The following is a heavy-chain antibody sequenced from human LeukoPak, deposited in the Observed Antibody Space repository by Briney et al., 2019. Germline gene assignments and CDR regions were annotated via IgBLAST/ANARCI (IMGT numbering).Heavy chain of an antibody. CDR1: GGYISSYH. D-gene: IGHD3-22*01. CDR3: ARGVSYYDSSGYYNEYLQH. CDR2: IYHSGST. J-gene: IGHJ1*01. V-gene: IGHV4-59*08. Sequence: SETLSLTCTVSGGYISSYHWIWIREPPGKGLEWIGHIYHSGSTNYTPSPTSRVTISVDTSKTQFSLKLSSVTAADTAVYYCARGVSYYDSSGYYNEYLQHWGQGTLVTVSS.